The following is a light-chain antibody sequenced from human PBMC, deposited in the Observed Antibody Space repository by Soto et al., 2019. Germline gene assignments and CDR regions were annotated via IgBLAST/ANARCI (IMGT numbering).Light chain of an antibody. V-gene: IGLV2-8*01. CDR3: SSYAGSNNLV. J-gene: IGLJ2*01. CDR2: EVS. Sequence: QSVLTQPPSASGSPGQSVTISCTGTRSDVGGYNSVCWYQQHPGKAPKLMIYEVSKRPSGVPDRFSGSKSGNTASLTVSGLQAEDEADFYCSSYAGSNNLVFGGGTKVTVL. CDR1: RSDVGGYNS.